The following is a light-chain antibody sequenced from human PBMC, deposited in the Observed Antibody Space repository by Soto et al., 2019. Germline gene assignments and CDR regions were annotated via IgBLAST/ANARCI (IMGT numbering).Light chain of an antibody. CDR2: GAS. CDR1: QSVRSSH. J-gene: IGKJ1*01. CDR3: QQYSSSPAT. V-gene: IGKV3-20*01. Sequence: EIVLTQSPDTLSLSQGERATLSCRASQSVRSSHLAWYQQKPGQAPRLLIYGASSRATGIPDRFSGSGSGTDFTLTISRLEPEDFAVYSCQQYSSSPATFGQGTKVDIK.